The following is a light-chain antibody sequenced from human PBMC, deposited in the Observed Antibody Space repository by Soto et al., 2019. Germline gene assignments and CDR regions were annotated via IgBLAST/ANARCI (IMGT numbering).Light chain of an antibody. CDR2: GAS. CDR3: QQFNNWPPSYT. V-gene: IGKV3-15*01. Sequence: EIVMTQSPATLSVSPGERATLSCRASQSVSSNLAWYQQKPGQAPRLRIYGASTRATGIPARFSGSGSGTEFTLTISSLQSEDFVVYYCQQFNNWPPSYTFGQGTKLEIK. J-gene: IGKJ2*01. CDR1: QSVSSN.